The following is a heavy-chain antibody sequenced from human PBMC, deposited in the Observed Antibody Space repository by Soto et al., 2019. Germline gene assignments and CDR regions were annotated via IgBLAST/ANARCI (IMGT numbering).Heavy chain of an antibody. J-gene: IGHJ4*02. D-gene: IGHD3-9*01. CDR1: GFTFSSYA. V-gene: IGHV3-30-3*01. CDR3: ARDSGRYFDWPQVGYFDY. Sequence: GGSLRLSCAASGFTFSSYAMHWVRQAPGKGLEWVAVISYDGSNKYYADSVKGRFTISRDNSKNTLYLQMNSLRAEDTAVYYCARDSGRYFDWPQVGYFDYWGQGTLVTVSS. CDR2: ISYDGSNK.